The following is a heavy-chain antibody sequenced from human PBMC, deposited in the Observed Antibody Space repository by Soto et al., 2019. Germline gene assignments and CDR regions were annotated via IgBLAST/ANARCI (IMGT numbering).Heavy chain of an antibody. CDR1: GFTFSDYA. CDR3: AKYGCTIAAVVICAGMDV. CDR2: ISYDGSNE. D-gene: IGHD2-8*01. Sequence: PGGSLRLSCAASGFTFSDYAMHWVRQAPGKGLEWVAVISYDGSNEYYADSVKGRFTISRDNSKNTLYLQMNSLRAEDTAVYYCAKYGCTIAAVVICAGMDVWGQGTTVTVSS. J-gene: IGHJ6*02. V-gene: IGHV3-30-3*02.